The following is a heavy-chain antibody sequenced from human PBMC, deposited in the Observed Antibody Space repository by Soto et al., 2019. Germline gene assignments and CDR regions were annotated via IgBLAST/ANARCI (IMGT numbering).Heavy chain of an antibody. V-gene: IGHV6-1*01. CDR2: AFYRSKWYS. CDR1: GDSVSSHSAA. CDR3: ARGTGLAPRHVDY. Sequence: SQTLSLTCAISGDSVSSHSAAWNWFRQSPSRGLEWLGRAFYRSKWYSDYALSVKSRITINPDTSKNQFSLQLKSVTPDDTAVYYCARGTGLAPRHVDYWGQGTLVTVSS. J-gene: IGHJ4*02.